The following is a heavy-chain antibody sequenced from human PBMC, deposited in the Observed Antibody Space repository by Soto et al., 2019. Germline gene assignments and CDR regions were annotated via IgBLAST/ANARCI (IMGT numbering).Heavy chain of an antibody. J-gene: IGHJ4*02. CDR3: NRYDYFSGNYGDY. CDR1: GYTFTTHA. V-gene: IGHV1-3*04. CDR2: INTANDDR. Sequence: ASVKVSCKASGYTFTTHAIHWVRQAPGQRLEWMGWINTANDDRKYSQKFQGRITITRDTSASTVYMELNSLRSEDTAVYYCNRYDYFSGNYGDYWGQGTLVTVSS. D-gene: IGHD3-10*01.